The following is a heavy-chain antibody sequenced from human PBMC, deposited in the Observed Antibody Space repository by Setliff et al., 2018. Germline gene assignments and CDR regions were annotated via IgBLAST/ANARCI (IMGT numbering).Heavy chain of an antibody. CDR2: IYSSGST. Sequence: SETLSLSCSVSGYSISSGYYWSWIRQPAGKGLERIGHIYSSGSTNYNPSLKSRVTISVDRSKNQFSLKLSSVIAADTAVYYCARDLYSSSSGGFYYYYYYMDVWGKGTTVTVSS. CDR1: GYSISSGYY. CDR3: ARDLYSSSSGGFYYYYYYMDV. D-gene: IGHD6-6*01. J-gene: IGHJ6*03. V-gene: IGHV4-61*09.